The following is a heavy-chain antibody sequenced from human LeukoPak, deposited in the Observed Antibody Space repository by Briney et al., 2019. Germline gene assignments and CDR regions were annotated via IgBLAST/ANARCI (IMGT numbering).Heavy chain of an antibody. V-gene: IGHV3-7*01. Sequence: PRGSLRLSCAASEFSFSSYWMSWVRQAPGKGLEWVANIKRDGSEKYYVDSVKGRFTISRDNAKNSLYLQMDSLRAEDTAVYYCAGNLGYWGQGTLVTVSS. CDR1: EFSFSSYW. CDR2: IKRDGSEK. D-gene: IGHD1-14*01. J-gene: IGHJ4*02. CDR3: AGNLGY.